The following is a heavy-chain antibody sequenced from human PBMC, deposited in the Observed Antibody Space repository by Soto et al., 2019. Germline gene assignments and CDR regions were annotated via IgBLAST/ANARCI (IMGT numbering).Heavy chain of an antibody. D-gene: IGHD3-10*01. CDR3: ASSGDGYTQSGFDY. V-gene: IGHV5-51*01. J-gene: IGHJ4*02. CDR2: IXPXXSXT. CDR1: GYSFTSYW. Sequence: GESLKISCKGSGYSFTSYWIVWVRQMPGKGLEWMGIIXPXXSXTXXXPXXXGQVTISADKSISTAYLQWSSLKASDTAMYYCASSGDGYTQSGFDYWGQGTLVTVSS.